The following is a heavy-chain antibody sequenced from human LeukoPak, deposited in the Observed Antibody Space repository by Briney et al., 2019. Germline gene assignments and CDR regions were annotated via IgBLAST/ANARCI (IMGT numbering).Heavy chain of an antibody. CDR3: ARVHNYYNSGGYDDY. J-gene: IGHJ4*02. CDR1: EFTFSNYA. CDR2: ISYDGSNK. Sequence: GGSLRLTYAASEFTFSNYAMHWVRQAPGKGLEWVAVISYDGSNKYYADSVKGRFTISRDNSKNTLYLQMNSLRPEDTAVYYCARVHNYYNSGGYDDYWGQGTLVTVSS. V-gene: IGHV3-30-3*01. D-gene: IGHD3-22*01.